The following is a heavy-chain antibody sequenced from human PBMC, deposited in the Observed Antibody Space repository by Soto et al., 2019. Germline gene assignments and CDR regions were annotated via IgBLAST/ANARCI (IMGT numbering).Heavy chain of an antibody. Sequence: GGSLRLSCAASGFTFSSYAMSWVRQAPGKGLEWVSAISGSGGSTYYADSVKGRFTISRDNSKNTLYLQMNSLRAEDTAVYYCAKDIRYSSIAARPDDYWGQGTLVTVSS. V-gene: IGHV3-23*01. J-gene: IGHJ4*02. D-gene: IGHD6-6*01. CDR2: ISGSGGST. CDR1: GFTFSSYA. CDR3: AKDIRYSSIAARPDDY.